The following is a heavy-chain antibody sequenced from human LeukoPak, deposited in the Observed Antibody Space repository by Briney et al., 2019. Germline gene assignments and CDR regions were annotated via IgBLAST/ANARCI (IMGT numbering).Heavy chain of an antibody. Sequence: ESGPTLVNPTQTLTLTCTFSGFSLSATGVGVCWIRQPPGKALEWLALIYWDDDKRYSPSLRSTLTITKDTSKNQVVLTMTNMDPVDTATYYCAHNIVGGYIYGGPSDAFDIWGQGTMVTVSS. D-gene: IGHD5-18*01. CDR3: AHNIVGGYIYGGPSDAFDI. CDR1: GFSLSATGVG. CDR2: IYWDDDK. V-gene: IGHV2-5*02. J-gene: IGHJ3*02.